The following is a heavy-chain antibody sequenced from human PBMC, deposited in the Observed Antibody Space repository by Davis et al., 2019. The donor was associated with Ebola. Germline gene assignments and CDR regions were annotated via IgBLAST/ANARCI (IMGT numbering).Heavy chain of an antibody. Sequence: MPSETLSLTCTVSGGSMSRSPYYWGWIRQPPGKGLDWIGTIYYSGNTYYNPSLKSRVTISVDTSKNQFSLNLSSVTAADTAIYYCVRGRTWGIPDYWGQGTLVTVSS. D-gene: IGHD7-27*01. V-gene: IGHV4-39*07. CDR3: VRGRTWGIPDY. J-gene: IGHJ4*02. CDR1: GGSMSRSPYY. CDR2: IYYSGNT.